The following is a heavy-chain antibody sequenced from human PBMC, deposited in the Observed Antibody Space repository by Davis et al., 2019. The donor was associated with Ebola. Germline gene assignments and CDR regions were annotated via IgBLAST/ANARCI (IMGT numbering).Heavy chain of an antibody. D-gene: IGHD3-10*01. CDR1: GFTFSSYS. CDR2: ISGSGGST. J-gene: IGHJ4*02. Sequence: GESLKISCAASGFTFSSYSMNWVRQAPGKGLEWVSAISGSGGSTYYADSVKGRFTISRDNSKNTLYLQMNSLRAEDTAVYYCAKDRDYYGSGSPDYWGQGTLVTVSS. CDR3: AKDRDYYGSGSPDY. V-gene: IGHV3-23*01.